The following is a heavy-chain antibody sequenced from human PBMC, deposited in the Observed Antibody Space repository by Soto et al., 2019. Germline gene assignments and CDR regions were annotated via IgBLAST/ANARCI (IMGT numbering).Heavy chain of an antibody. CDR3: ARAGCSGGSCYFYY. CDR1: PFSVTNNNY. Sequence: SETLSLTCTVSPFSVTNNNYWNWVRQSPGKALEWIGEIYHSGATYYNPSLSGRATISVDTSKNQISLKLSSVTAADTAVYYCARAGCSGGSCYFYYWGQGTLVTVSS. J-gene: IGHJ4*02. V-gene: IGHV4-4*02. D-gene: IGHD2-15*01. CDR2: IYHSGAT.